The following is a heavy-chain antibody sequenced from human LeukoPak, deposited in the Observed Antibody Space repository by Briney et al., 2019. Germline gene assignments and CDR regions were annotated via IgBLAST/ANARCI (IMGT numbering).Heavy chain of an antibody. CDR3: AKSRGFGESANDY. V-gene: IGHV3-23*01. CDR2: ISGSGGSR. J-gene: IGHJ4*02. D-gene: IGHD3-10*01. CDR1: GFTFSSYA. Sequence: GASLRLSCAASGFTFSSYAMSWVRQAPGEGLEWVSAISGSGGSRYYADSVKGLFTISRDNSKNTLYLQMNSLRAEDTAVYYCAKSRGFGESANDYWGQGTLVTVSS.